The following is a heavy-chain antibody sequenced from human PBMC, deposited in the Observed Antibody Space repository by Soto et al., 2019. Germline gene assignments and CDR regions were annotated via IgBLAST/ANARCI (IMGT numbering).Heavy chain of an antibody. J-gene: IGHJ4*02. CDR2: INSDGSST. V-gene: IGHV3-74*01. CDR1: GITFSNYW. Sequence: EVQLVESGGALVQPGGSLRVSCAASGITFSNYWMHWVRQAPGKGLVWVSRINSDGSSTNYADSVKGRFTISRDNTKNTLYLQMNSLRAEDTAVYYCARVETCSSTSCYSVFDSWGQGTLVTVSS. CDR3: ARVETCSSTSCYSVFDS. D-gene: IGHD2-2*01.